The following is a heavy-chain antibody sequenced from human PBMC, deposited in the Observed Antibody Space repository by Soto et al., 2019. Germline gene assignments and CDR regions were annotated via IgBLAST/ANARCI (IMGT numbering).Heavy chain of an antibody. CDR1: GGSISSYY. CDR2: IYYSGST. CDR3: ARVAIFGVVITD. V-gene: IGHV4-59*01. D-gene: IGHD3-3*01. Sequence: TSETLSLTCTVSGGSISSYYCSFIRQPPGKGLEWIGYIYYSGSTNYNPSLKSRVTISVDTSKNQFSLKLSSVTAADTAVYYCARVAIFGVVITDWGQGTLVTVSS. J-gene: IGHJ4*02.